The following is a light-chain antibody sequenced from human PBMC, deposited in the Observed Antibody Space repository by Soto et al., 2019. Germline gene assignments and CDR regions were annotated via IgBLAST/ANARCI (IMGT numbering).Light chain of an antibody. Sequence: EIVMTQSPATLSVSPGESATLSCRASQSISINLAWYQQKPGQAPRLLIYGPSTRATGIPARFSGSGSGTEFTLTITSLQSEDFAVYYCQQYNNWPRTFGQGTSVEI. CDR3: QQYNNWPRT. J-gene: IGKJ5*01. CDR2: GPS. CDR1: QSISIN. V-gene: IGKV3-15*01.